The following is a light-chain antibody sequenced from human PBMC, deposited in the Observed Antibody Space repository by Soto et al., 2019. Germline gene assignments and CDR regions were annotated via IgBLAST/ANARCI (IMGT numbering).Light chain of an antibody. J-gene: IGKJ1*01. V-gene: IGKV1-5*03. CDR2: KAS. CDR1: RTLSKW. CDR3: QQYSNYFWT. Sequence: DIQMTQSPSTLSASVGDRVTITCRASRTLSKWLAWYQQKPERPPKLLIYKASTLQSGVPSRFSGSGSGTEFTLTISSLQPDDFATYYCQQYSNYFWTFGQGTKVDIK.